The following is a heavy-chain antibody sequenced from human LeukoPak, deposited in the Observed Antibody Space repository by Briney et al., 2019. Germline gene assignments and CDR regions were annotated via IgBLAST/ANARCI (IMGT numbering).Heavy chain of an antibody. CDR3: ARDDPLQANAYCGGDCYTFDY. CDR1: GDSINGGTYY. V-gene: IGHV4-61*02. CDR2: VYISGSA. Sequence: PSQTLSLTCTVSGDSINGGTYYWSWIRQPAGKGLEWIGRVYISGSANYNPSLKSRVTMSLDTFKNQFSLQLTSVTAADTAVYFCARDDPLQANAYCGGDCYTFDYWGQGILVTVSS. D-gene: IGHD2-21*01. J-gene: IGHJ4*02.